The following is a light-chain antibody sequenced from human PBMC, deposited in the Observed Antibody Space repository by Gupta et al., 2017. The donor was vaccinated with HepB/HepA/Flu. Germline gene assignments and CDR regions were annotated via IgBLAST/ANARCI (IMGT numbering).Light chain of an antibody. CDR3: QQYGNSPRFT. CDR1: QHVSNNY. CDR2: GAS. J-gene: IGKJ3*01. Sequence: DIVLTQSPDTLSLSPGERATLSCRAHQHVSNNYLAWYQQKPGQAPRLLIYGASIRITGIPARFSGSGSGTDFTLTISRLEPEDFAVYFCQQYGNSPRFTFGPGTKVDIK. V-gene: IGKV3-20*01.